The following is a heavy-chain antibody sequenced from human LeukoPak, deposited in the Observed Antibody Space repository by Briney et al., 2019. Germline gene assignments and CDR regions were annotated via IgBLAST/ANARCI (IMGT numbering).Heavy chain of an antibody. CDR3: ARKGTTLTTGAFY. Sequence: GGSLRLSCAASGFTFSRYWMSWVRQAPGKGLEWVANIKQDGSEKYYVDSVKGRFSISRDNAKNSLYLQMNSLRAEDTAVYYCARKGTTLTTGAFYWGQGTLVTVSS. V-gene: IGHV3-7*01. CDR1: GFTFSRYW. J-gene: IGHJ4*02. D-gene: IGHD4-17*01. CDR2: IKQDGSEK.